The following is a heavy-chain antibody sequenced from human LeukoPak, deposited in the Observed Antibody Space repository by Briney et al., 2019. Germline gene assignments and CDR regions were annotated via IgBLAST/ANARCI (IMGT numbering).Heavy chain of an antibody. J-gene: IGHJ4*02. Sequence: ASVKVSCKASGYIFSDYYMHWVRQAPGQGLEWLGWINPKSGAADYAQQFRGRVTMTRDTSINTDYMEMKRVTSDNTAVYYCARGAEAETSPLDFWGQGTLVIVS. V-gene: IGHV1-2*02. CDR3: ARGAEAETSPLDF. D-gene: IGHD6-13*01. CDR2: INPKSGAA. CDR1: GYIFSDYY.